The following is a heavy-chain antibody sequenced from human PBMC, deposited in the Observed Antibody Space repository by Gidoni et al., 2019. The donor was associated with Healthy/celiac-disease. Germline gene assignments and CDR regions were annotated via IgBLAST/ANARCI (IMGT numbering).Heavy chain of an antibody. CDR2: ISAYNGNT. CDR1: GYTFTSYG. Sequence: QVHLVQSGAEVKKPGASVTVSCKASGYTFTSYGISWVRQAPGQGLEWMGWISAYNGNTNYAQKLQGRVTMTTDTSTSTAYMELRSLRSDDTAVYYCARAWPGSGSYSDAFDIWGQGTMVTVSS. D-gene: IGHD1-26*01. V-gene: IGHV1-18*01. J-gene: IGHJ3*02. CDR3: ARAWPGSGSYSDAFDI.